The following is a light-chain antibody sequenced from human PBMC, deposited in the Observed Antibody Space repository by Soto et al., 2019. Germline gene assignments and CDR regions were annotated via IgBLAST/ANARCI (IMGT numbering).Light chain of an antibody. CDR3: AAWDDSLNGWV. J-gene: IGLJ3*02. CDR1: SSNIGSNI. CDR2: SNN. V-gene: IGLV1-44*01. Sequence: QSVLTQPPSASGTPGQRVAISCSGGSSNIGSNIVNWYQQFPGTAPRLLIYSNNRRPSGVPDRFSGSKSGTSASLAFSGLQSEDEADYFCAAWDDSLNGWVFGGGTKLTVL.